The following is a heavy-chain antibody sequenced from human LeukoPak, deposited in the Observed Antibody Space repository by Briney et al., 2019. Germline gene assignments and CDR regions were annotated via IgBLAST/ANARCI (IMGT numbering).Heavy chain of an antibody. Sequence: GASVKVSCKASGYTFTGYYMHWVRQAPGQGLEWMGWINPNSGGTNYAQKFQGRVTMTRDTSISTAYMELSRLRSEDTAVYYCARGPIFYYYYMDVWGKGTTVTVSS. CDR1: GYTFTGYY. J-gene: IGHJ6*03. CDR2: INPNSGGT. D-gene: IGHD3-3*01. CDR3: ARGPIFYYYYMDV. V-gene: IGHV1-2*02.